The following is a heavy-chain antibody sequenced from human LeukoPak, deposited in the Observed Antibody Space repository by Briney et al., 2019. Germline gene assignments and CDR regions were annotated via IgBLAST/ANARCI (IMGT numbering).Heavy chain of an antibody. Sequence: PGGSLRLYCAASGFTVSNYAMYWVRQAPGKGLEWVSAISGRDDSTYYADSVKGRFTISRDTSKNTLFLQMNSLRAEDTAVYYCAKWGDYDILTGYYDPDYWGQGTLVTVSS. V-gene: IGHV3-23*01. CDR2: ISGRDDST. D-gene: IGHD3-9*01. J-gene: IGHJ4*02. CDR1: GFTVSNYA. CDR3: AKWGDYDILTGYYDPDY.